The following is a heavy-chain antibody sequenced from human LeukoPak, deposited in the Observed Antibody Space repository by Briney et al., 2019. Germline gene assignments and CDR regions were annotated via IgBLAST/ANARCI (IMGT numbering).Heavy chain of an antibody. D-gene: IGHD1-26*01. CDR3: ASYIVGGVAEYFQH. CDR1: GGSISSSSYY. Sequence: PSETLSLTCTVSGGSISSSSYYWGWIRQPPGKGLEWIGSIYYSGSTYYNPSLKSRVTISVDTSKNQFSLKLSSVTAADTAVYYCASYIVGGVAEYFQHWGQGTLVTVSS. J-gene: IGHJ1*01. CDR2: IYYSGST. V-gene: IGHV4-39*07.